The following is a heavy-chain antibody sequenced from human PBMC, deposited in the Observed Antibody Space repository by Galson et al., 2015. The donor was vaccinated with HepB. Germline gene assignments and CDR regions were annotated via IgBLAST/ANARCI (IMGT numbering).Heavy chain of an antibody. V-gene: IGHV3-30*02. CDR2: IRPDGSHN. Sequence: SLRLSCAASGFTFSNSGLNWVRQAPGKRLEWVASIRPDGSHNYYAVSVRGRFTISRDNSKNTLYLQMNSLRAEDTSVYYCARDLWDYWGQGTLVTVSS. CDR3: ARDLWDY. CDR1: GFTFSNSG. J-gene: IGHJ4*02.